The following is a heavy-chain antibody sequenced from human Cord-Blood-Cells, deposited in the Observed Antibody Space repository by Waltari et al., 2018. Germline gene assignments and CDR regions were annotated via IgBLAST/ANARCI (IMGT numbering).Heavy chain of an antibody. D-gene: IGHD3-16*01. CDR1: GYTFTGYY. CDR2: INPASGGT. V-gene: IGHV1-2*04. J-gene: IGHJ3*02. CDR3: ARRGMDKWGKSVDAVDI. Sequence: QVQLVQSGAEVKKPGASVKVSCKASGYTFTGYYMHWVRQAPGQGLEWMGWINPASGGTSHAQQCQVWVTMTRGTSISTAYRELSRLLSDDTAVYYGARRGMDKWGKSVDAVDIWGQGTMVTVSS.